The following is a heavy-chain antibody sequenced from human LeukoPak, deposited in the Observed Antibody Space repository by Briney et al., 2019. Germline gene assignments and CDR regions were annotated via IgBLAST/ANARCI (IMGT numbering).Heavy chain of an antibody. V-gene: IGHV4-39*02. J-gene: IGHJ4*01. CDR3: ATRATWIVPVDY. D-gene: IGHD5-12*01. Sequence: SETLSLTCTVSGGSISSSDYYWVWLPQTPGKGRVGIVNLYYSGTYYYSPSLKSRITMSIDTYNNLFSQKLTSVTDADTAVYYWATRATWIVPVDYWGQGDLVTVS. CDR2: LYYSGTY. CDR1: GGSISSSDYY.